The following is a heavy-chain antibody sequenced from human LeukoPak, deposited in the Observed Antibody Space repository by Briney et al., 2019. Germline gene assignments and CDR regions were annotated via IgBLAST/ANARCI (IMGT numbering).Heavy chain of an antibody. CDR3: ARGYGSGSYSS. Sequence: SETLSLTCTVSGVSTSSGYWSWIRQPAGKGLEWLGRISTSLTTYYNPYLKSRVTMSLQTSENQFSLKMNSVTAADTAVYFCARGYGSGSYSSWGQGTLVIVSS. D-gene: IGHD3-10*01. J-gene: IGHJ4*02. V-gene: IGHV4-4*07. CDR2: ISTSLTT. CDR1: GVSTSSGY.